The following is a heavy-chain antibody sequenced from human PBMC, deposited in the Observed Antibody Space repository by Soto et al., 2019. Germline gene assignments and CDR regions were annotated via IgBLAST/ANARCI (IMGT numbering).Heavy chain of an antibody. Sequence: GGSLRLSCSASGFTFSSYAMSWVRQAPGKGLEWVATISATGGSTYYADSVKGRFTISRDNSKNTLYLQMNGLRVEDTAVYYCAKDRLAGNFDYWGQGTQVTVSS. CDR3: AKDRLAGNFDY. CDR2: ISATGGST. V-gene: IGHV3-23*01. J-gene: IGHJ4*02. CDR1: GFTFSSYA.